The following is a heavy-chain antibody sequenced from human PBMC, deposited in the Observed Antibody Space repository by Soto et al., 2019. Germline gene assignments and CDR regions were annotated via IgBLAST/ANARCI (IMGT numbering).Heavy chain of an antibody. J-gene: IGHJ3*02. V-gene: IGHV1-69*13. CDR3: ARDRIAAAGNIYAFDI. Sequence: GASVTVSCKASGGTFSSYAISWVRQAPGQGREWMGGIIPIFGTANYAQKFQGRVTITADESTSTAYRELSSLRSEDTAVYYCARDRIAAAGNIYAFDIWGQGTMVTVSS. CDR1: GGTFSSYA. CDR2: IIPIFGTA. D-gene: IGHD6-13*01.